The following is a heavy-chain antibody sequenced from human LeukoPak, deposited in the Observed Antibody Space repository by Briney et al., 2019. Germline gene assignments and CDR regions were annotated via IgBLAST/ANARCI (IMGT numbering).Heavy chain of an antibody. J-gene: IGHJ4*02. Sequence: GGSLRLSCAASGFTFSSYSMNWVRQAPGKGLEWVSYISSSSSTIYYADSVKGRFTISRDNSKNTLYLQMNSLRAEDTAVYYCAKAVVAATLVNFDYWGQGTLATVSS. V-gene: IGHV3-48*01. CDR1: GFTFSSYS. D-gene: IGHD2-15*01. CDR3: AKAVVAATLVNFDY. CDR2: ISSSSSTI.